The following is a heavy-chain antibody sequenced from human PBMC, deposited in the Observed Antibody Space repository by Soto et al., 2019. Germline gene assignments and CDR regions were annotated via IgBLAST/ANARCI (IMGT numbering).Heavy chain of an antibody. Sequence: QVQLQQWGAGLLKPSETLSLTCAVYGGSFSGYYWSWIRQPPGKGLEWIGEINHSGSTNYTPSLKVRVTRSVDTSKNPFSLKLSSVTAAYTAVYYCARGGIVVVVAATPEPAFDIWGRGTMVTVSS. J-gene: IGHJ3*02. CDR3: ARGGIVVVVAATPEPAFDI. V-gene: IGHV4-34*01. CDR2: INHSGST. CDR1: GGSFSGYY. D-gene: IGHD2-15*01.